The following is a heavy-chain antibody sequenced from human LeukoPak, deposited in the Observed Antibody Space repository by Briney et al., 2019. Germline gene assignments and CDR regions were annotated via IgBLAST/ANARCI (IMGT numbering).Heavy chain of an antibody. CDR3: ARDGEYGDYVGY. CDR1: GYTFTGYY. V-gene: IGHV1-2*04. J-gene: IGHJ4*02. Sequence: ASVKVSCKASGYTFTGYYMHWVRQAPGQGLEWMGWINPNSGGTNYAQKFQGWVTMTRDTSISTAYMELSSLRSEDTAVYYCARDGEYGDYVGYWGQGTQVTVSS. D-gene: IGHD4-17*01. CDR2: INPNSGGT.